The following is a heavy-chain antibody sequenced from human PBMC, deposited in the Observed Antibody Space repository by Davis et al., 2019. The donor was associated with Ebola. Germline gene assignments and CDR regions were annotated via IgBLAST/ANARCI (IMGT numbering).Heavy chain of an antibody. CDR1: DGSISTTLYY. D-gene: IGHD5-18*01. V-gene: IGHV4-39*01. Sequence: PSETLSLTCTVSDGSISTTLYYWGWVRQSPGKGLEWIGSLHFGGSTFFNPSLKSRVTISVDTSKNQFSLKLSSVTAADTAVYYCGRTDTAGYIDFWGQGTQVTVSS. CDR2: LHFGGST. CDR3: GRTDTAGYIDF. J-gene: IGHJ4*02.